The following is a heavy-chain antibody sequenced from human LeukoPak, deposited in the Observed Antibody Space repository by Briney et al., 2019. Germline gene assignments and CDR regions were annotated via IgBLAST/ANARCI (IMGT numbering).Heavy chain of an antibody. CDR2: ISSSGSTI. Sequence: GGSLRLSCAASGFTFSDYYMSWLRQAPGKGLEWVSYISSSGSTIYYADSVKGRFTISRDNAKNSLYLQMNSLRAEDTAVYYCARDYYGSGSYYTNFDYWGQGTLVTVSS. V-gene: IGHV3-11*01. CDR3: ARDYYGSGSYYTNFDY. J-gene: IGHJ4*02. D-gene: IGHD3-10*01. CDR1: GFTFSDYY.